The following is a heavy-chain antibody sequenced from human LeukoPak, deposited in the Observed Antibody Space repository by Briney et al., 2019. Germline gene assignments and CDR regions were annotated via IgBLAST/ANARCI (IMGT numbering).Heavy chain of an antibody. J-gene: IGHJ6*03. CDR3: ARDYYDSSGEWLGYYYYYYMDV. D-gene: IGHD3-22*01. Sequence: PGGTLRLSCAASGFTFSSYGMSWVRQAPGKGLEWVSAISGSGGSTYYADSVKGRFTISRDNFKNTVFLQMSSLRAGDTAVYYCARDYYDSSGEWLGYYYYYYMDVWGKGTTVTISS. CDR2: ISGSGGST. CDR1: GFTFSSYG. V-gene: IGHV3-23*01.